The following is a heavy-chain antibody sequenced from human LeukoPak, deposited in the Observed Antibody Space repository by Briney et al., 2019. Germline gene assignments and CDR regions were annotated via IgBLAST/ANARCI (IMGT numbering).Heavy chain of an antibody. J-gene: IGHJ5*02. Sequence: SETLSLTCTVSGGSISSYYWSWIQQPPGKGLEWIGYIYYSGSTNYNPSLKSRVTISVDTSKNQFSLKLSSVTAADTAVYYCARGTRGSGWFDPWGQGTLVTVSS. CDR2: IYYSGST. V-gene: IGHV4-59*01. CDR1: GGSISSYY. D-gene: IGHD5-12*01. CDR3: ARGTRGSGWFDP.